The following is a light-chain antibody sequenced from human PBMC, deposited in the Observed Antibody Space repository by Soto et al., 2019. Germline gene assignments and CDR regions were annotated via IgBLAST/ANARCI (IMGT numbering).Light chain of an antibody. CDR2: GAS. Sequence: EIVMTQSPATLSVSPGERATLSCRASQSVSSNFAWYQQKPGQAPRLLIYGASTRATGIPARFSGSGSGTEFTLTISSLESEDFAVYYCQQYNNWPPTFGRGTKVEIK. J-gene: IGKJ1*01. CDR1: QSVSSN. V-gene: IGKV3-15*01. CDR3: QQYNNWPPT.